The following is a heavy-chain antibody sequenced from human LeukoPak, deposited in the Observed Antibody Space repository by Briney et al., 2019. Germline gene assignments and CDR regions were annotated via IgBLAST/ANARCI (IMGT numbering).Heavy chain of an antibody. Sequence: ASVKVSCKASGYTFTGYYMHWVRQAPGQGLEWMGWINPKSGGTNYAQKFQGRVTMTRDTSISTAYMELSRLRSDDAAVYYCARDMGWLQPDNYFDYWGQGTLVTVSS. J-gene: IGHJ4*02. D-gene: IGHD5-24*01. V-gene: IGHV1-2*02. CDR1: GYTFTGYY. CDR3: ARDMGWLQPDNYFDY. CDR2: INPKSGGT.